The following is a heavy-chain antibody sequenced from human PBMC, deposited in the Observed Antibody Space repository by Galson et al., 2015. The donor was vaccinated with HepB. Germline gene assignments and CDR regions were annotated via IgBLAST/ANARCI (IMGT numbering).Heavy chain of an antibody. D-gene: IGHD3-3*01. CDR2: MNPNSGNT. J-gene: IGHJ5*02. V-gene: IGHV1-8*01. Sequence: SVKVSCKASGYTFTSYDINWVRQATGQGLEWMGWMNPNSGNTGYAQKFQGRVTMTRNTSISTAYMELSSLRSEDTAVYYCARAPATYYDFWSGYPNWFDPWGQGTLVTVPS. CDR1: GYTFTSYD. CDR3: ARAPATYYDFWSGYPNWFDP.